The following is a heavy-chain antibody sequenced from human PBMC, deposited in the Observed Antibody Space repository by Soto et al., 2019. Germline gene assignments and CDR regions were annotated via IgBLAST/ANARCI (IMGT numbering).Heavy chain of an antibody. CDR1: GGSINSGGYY. D-gene: IGHD2-15*01. Sequence: QVQLQESGPGLVKPSETLSLTCNVSGGSINSGGYYWGWIRQPPGKGLEWIGYIHYRGETSYNPSLKSRGSISLDTSGHYFSLPLTSVTAADTAVYYCARCRDAFGFDSWGQGTLVTVSS. CDR2: IHYRGET. V-gene: IGHV4-31*03. CDR3: ARCRDAFGFDS. J-gene: IGHJ4*02.